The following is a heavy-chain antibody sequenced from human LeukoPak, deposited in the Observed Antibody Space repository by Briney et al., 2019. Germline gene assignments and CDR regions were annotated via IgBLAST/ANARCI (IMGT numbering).Heavy chain of an antibody. V-gene: IGHV3-30-3*01. J-gene: IGHJ4*02. Sequence: GGSLRLSCAVSGFTFSTYVMHWVRQAPGKGLEWVTVISHDGSNKDYADFVKGRFTISRDNSNKKLYLQMNSLGAEDTAVYYCARDTTGLDRGDYGGIDYWGQGTLVTVSS. CDR2: ISHDGSNK. D-gene: IGHD4-17*01. CDR1: GFTFSTYV. CDR3: ARDTTGLDRGDYGGIDY.